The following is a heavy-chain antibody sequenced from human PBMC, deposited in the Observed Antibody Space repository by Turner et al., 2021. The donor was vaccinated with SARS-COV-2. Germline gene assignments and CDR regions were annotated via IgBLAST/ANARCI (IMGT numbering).Heavy chain of an antibody. V-gene: IGHV1-8*01. J-gene: IGHJ5*02. CDR3: ARAAQLTVWFDP. CDR2: MNPNSGNT. D-gene: IGHD3-9*01. Sequence: QVQLVQSGAVVKKPGVSVKVSCKASGYTFMSYDINWVRQATGQGLEWMGWMNPNSGNTVYAQKFQGRVTMTRNTSISTAYMELSSLRSEDTAVYYCARAAQLTVWFDPWGQGTLVTVSS. CDR1: GYTFMSYD.